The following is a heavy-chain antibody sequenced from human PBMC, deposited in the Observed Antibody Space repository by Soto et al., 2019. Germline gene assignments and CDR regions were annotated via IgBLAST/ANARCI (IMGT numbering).Heavy chain of an antibody. CDR1: GRTFSSYR. CDR2: IVRIYRTA. J-gene: IGHJ4*02. D-gene: IGHD6-13*01. CDR3: VRDSGAKLSSS. Sequence: SVKVSCKASGRTFSSYRINWVRQAPGQGLEWVGGIVRIYRTADYAQKFQGRVTITADESPRTSYMELHSLKSQDTAVYYCVRDSGAKLSSSWGQGTLVTVSS. V-gene: IGHV1-69*13.